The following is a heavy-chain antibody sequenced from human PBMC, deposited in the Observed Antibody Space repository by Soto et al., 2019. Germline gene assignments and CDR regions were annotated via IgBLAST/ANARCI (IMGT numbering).Heavy chain of an antibody. D-gene: IGHD4-17*01. CDR2: ISSSSSTI. V-gene: IGHV3-48*01. CDR3: ARGVTTAANHYFDY. CDR1: GFTFSSYS. Sequence: GGSLRLSCAASGFTFSSYSMNWVRQAPGKGLEWVSYISSSSSTIYYADSVKGRFTISRDNAKNSLYLQMNSLGAEDTAVYYCARGVTTAANHYFDYWGQGTLVTVSS. J-gene: IGHJ4*02.